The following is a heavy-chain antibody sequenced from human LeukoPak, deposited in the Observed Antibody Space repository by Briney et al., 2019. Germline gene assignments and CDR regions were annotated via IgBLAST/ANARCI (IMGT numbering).Heavy chain of an antibody. CDR2: ITPIFGTA. Sequence: SVKVSCKASGGTFSSYAISWVRQAPGQGLVWRGGITPIFGTANYAQKFQGRVTITTDESTSTAYMELSSLRSEDTAVYYCARSLHYYDSSGFDLWGRGTLVTVSS. CDR3: ARSLHYYDSSGFDL. CDR1: GGTFSSYA. V-gene: IGHV1-69*05. J-gene: IGHJ2*01. D-gene: IGHD3-22*01.